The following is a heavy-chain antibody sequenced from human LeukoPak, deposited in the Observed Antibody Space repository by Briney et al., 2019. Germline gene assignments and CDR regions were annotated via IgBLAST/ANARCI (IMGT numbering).Heavy chain of an antibody. CDR2: IIPIFGTA. V-gene: IGHV1-69*13. CDR3: AREDGYSGSYYSPYYFDY. D-gene: IGHD1-26*01. J-gene: IGHJ4*02. Sequence: VASVKVSCKASGGTFSSYAISWVRQAPGQGLEWMGGIIPIFGTANYAQKFQGRVTITADESTSTAHMELSSLRSEDTAVYYCAREDGYSGSYYSPYYFDYWGQGTLVTVSS. CDR1: GGTFSSYA.